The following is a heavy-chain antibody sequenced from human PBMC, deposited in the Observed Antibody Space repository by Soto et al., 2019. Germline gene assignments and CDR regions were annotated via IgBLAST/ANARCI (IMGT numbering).Heavy chain of an antibody. D-gene: IGHD3-10*01. Sequence: QVQLVESGGGVVQPGRSLRLSCAASGFTFSSYAMHWVRQAPGKGLEWVAVISYDGSNKYYADSVKGRFTISRDNSKNTLYLQMTSQRAEDTAVYYWAREDRRGPLGYWGQGTLVTVSS. CDR2: ISYDGSNK. CDR1: GFTFSSYA. V-gene: IGHV3-30-3*01. CDR3: AREDRRGPLGY. J-gene: IGHJ4*02.